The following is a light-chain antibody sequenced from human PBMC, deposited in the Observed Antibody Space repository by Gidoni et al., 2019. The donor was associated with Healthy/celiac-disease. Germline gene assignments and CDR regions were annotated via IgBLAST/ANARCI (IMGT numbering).Light chain of an antibody. Sequence: DIQMTQSPSPLSASVGDRVTITCRASQGIGNDLGWYQQKPGKAPKRLIYAASSLQGGVPSRFSGSGSETEFTLTISSLQPEDFATYYCRQHNNYPFTFXPXTRVDIK. CDR1: QGIGND. J-gene: IGKJ3*01. V-gene: IGKV1-17*01. CDR3: RQHNNYPFT. CDR2: AAS.